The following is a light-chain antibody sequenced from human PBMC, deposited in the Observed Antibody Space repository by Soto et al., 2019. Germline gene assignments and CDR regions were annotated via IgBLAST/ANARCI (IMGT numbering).Light chain of an antibody. V-gene: IGKV1-5*03. J-gene: IGKJ3*01. Sequence: DIQMTQSPSTLSASVGDRVTITCRASQSINSWLAWYQQKPGKAPKLLIYKASTLESGVPSRFSGSGSGTEFTLTIGCLQPDDFATYYCQHYNSYSQFTFGPGTKV. CDR1: QSINSW. CDR2: KAS. CDR3: QHYNSYSQFT.